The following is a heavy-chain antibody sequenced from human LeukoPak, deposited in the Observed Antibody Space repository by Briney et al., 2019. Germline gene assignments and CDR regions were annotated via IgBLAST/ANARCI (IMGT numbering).Heavy chain of an antibody. CDR2: INPSGGST. J-gene: IGHJ6*03. CDR1: GYTFTSYY. V-gene: IGHV1-46*01. Sequence: ASVKVFCKASGYTFTSYYMHWVRQAPGQGLEWMGIINPSGGSTSYAQKFQGRVTMTRDMSTSTVYMELSSLRSEDTAVYYGARDHYDFWSGYGEGYYYMDVWGKGTTVTVSS. D-gene: IGHD3-3*01. CDR3: ARDHYDFWSGYGEGYYYMDV.